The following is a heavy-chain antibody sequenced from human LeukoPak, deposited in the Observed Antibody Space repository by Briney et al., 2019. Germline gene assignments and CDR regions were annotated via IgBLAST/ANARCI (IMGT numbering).Heavy chain of an antibody. V-gene: IGHV4-59*08. CDR3: ARHSSSWEARFDY. Sequence: SETLSLTCTVSGGSISSYYWSWIRQPPGKGLEWIGYIYYSGSTNYNPSLKSRVTISVDTSKNQFSLKLSSVTAADTAVYYCARHSSSWEARFDYWGQGTLATVSS. D-gene: IGHD6-13*01. J-gene: IGHJ4*02. CDR1: GGSISSYY. CDR2: IYYSGST.